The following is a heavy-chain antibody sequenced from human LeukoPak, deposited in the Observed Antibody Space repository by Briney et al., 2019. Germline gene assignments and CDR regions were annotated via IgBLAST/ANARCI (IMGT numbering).Heavy chain of an antibody. CDR2: IYYSGST. CDR1: GGSISSHY. Sequence: SETLSLTCTVSGGSISSHYWSWIRQPPGKGLEWIGYIYYSGSTNYNPSLKSRVTISVDTSKNQFSLKLSSVTAADTAVYYCARARYYYDSSGHWAFDYWGQGTLVTVSS. D-gene: IGHD3-22*01. J-gene: IGHJ4*02. V-gene: IGHV4-59*11. CDR3: ARARYYYDSSGHWAFDY.